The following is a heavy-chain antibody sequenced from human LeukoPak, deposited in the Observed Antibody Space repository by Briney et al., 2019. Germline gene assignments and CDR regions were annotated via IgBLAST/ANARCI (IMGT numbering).Heavy chain of an antibody. Sequence: PGGSLRLSCAASGFTFSSYAMHWVRQAPGKGLEYVSAISSNGGSTYYANSVKGRFTISRDNSKNTLYLQMGSLRAEDMAVYYCARQAGYLYYFDYWGQGTLVTVSS. J-gene: IGHJ4*02. CDR3: ARQAGYLYYFDY. CDR2: ISSNGGST. CDR1: GFTFSSYA. V-gene: IGHV3-64*01. D-gene: IGHD3-9*01.